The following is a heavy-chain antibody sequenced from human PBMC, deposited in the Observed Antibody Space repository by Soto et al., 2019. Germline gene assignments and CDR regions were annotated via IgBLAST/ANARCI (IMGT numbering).Heavy chain of an antibody. D-gene: IGHD4-4*01. CDR3: ARETTEPSAYYYYGMDV. V-gene: IGHV3-33*01. CDR2: IWYDGSNK. Sequence: ALRLSCAASGFTFSSYGMHWVRQAPGKGLEWVAVIWYDGSNKYYADSVKGRFTISRDNSKNTLYLQMNSLRAEDTAVYYCARETTEPSAYYYYGMDVWGQGTTVTVSS. J-gene: IGHJ6*02. CDR1: GFTFSSYG.